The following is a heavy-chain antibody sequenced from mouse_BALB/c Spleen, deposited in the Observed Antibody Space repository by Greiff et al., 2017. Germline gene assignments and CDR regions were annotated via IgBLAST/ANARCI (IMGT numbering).Heavy chain of an antibody. CDR3: AREGGAYGDWFAY. D-gene: IGHD1-1*01. J-gene: IGHJ3*01. CDR1: GFTFTSYG. Sequence: EVQLVESGGDLVKPGGSLKLSCAASGFTFTSYGMSWVRQTPDKRLEWVATISSGGSYTYYPDSVTGRFTISRDNAKNTLYLQMSSLKSEDTAMYYCAREGGAYGDWFAYWGQGTLVTVSA. CDR2: ISSGGSYT. V-gene: IGHV5-6*01.